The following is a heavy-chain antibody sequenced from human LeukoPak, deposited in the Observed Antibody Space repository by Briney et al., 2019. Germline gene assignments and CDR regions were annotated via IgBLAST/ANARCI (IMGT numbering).Heavy chain of an antibody. Sequence: PSETLSLTCSVSGGSIRSGGYDWSWLRQHPGKVLAWIGYVYYSGSTEYNPYLKSRLSISVDTSRNQFSLKLSSVTAADTAMYYCARHMHCTSTSCYPPLIWFDPWGQGTLVTVSS. V-gene: IGHV4-39*01. J-gene: IGHJ5*02. CDR1: GGSIRSGGYD. CDR3: ARHMHCTSTSCYPPLIWFDP. D-gene: IGHD2-2*01. CDR2: VYYSGST.